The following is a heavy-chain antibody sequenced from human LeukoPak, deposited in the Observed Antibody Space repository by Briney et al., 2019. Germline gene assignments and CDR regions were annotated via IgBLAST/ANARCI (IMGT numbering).Heavy chain of an antibody. CDR1: GFTFSSYE. CDR3: AREGIDSSRYSFDY. J-gene: IGHJ4*02. Sequence: GGSLRLSCAASGFTFSSYEMHWVRQAPGKGLEWVSYISSSGSTKYYADSVKGRFTISRDDAKNSLYLQMNSLGAEDTAIYYCAREGIDSSRYSFDYWGQGTLVTVSS. D-gene: IGHD3-22*01. V-gene: IGHV3-48*03. CDR2: ISSSGSTK.